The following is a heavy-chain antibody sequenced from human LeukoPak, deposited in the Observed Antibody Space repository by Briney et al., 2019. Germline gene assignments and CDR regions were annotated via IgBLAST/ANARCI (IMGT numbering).Heavy chain of an antibody. J-gene: IGHJ5*02. CDR3: ARGPSYYGSGGYRGGHYNWFDP. Sequence: ASVKVSCKASGYTFTSYDINWVRQATGQGPEWMGWMNPNSGNTGYAQKFQGRVTMTRNTSISTAYMELSSLRSEDTAVYYCARGPSYYGSGGYRGGHYNWFDPWGQGTLVTVSS. V-gene: IGHV1-8*01. CDR1: GYTFTSYD. D-gene: IGHD3-10*01. CDR2: MNPNSGNT.